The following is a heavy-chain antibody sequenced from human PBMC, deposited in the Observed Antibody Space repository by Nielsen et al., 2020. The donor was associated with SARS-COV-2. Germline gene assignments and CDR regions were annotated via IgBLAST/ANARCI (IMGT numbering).Heavy chain of an antibody. J-gene: IGHJ6*02. Sequence: SVKVSCKASGYTFTGYYMHWVRQAPGQGLEWMGRIIPILGIANYAQKFQGRVTITADKSTSTAYMELSSLRSEDTAVYYCAGGAEDGGTIPYGMDVWGQGTTVTVSS. D-gene: IGHD1-26*01. CDR1: GYTFTGYY. CDR3: AGGAEDGGTIPYGMDV. CDR2: IIPILGIA. V-gene: IGHV1-69*02.